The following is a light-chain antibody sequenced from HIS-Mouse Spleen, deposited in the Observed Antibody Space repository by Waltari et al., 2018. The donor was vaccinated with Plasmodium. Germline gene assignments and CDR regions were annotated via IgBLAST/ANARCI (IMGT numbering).Light chain of an antibody. J-gene: IGLJ3*02. CDR1: ALPKKY. CDR3: YSTDSSGNHRV. Sequence: SYELTQPPSVSVPPGQTARITCSGDALPKKYAYWYQQKSGQAPVLVIYEDRKRPSGIPERFSGSSSGTMATLTISGAQVEDEADYYCYSTDSSGNHRVFGGGTKLTVL. CDR2: EDR. V-gene: IGLV3-10*01.